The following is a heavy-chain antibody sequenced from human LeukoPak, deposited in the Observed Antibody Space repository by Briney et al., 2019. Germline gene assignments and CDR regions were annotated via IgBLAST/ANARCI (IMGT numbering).Heavy chain of an antibody. CDR3: ASARGGVVVPAVHFDY. D-gene: IGHD2-2*01. CDR2: ISSSSSYI. CDR1: GFTFSSYS. V-gene: IGHV3-21*01. Sequence: GGSLRFSCAASGFTFSSYSMNWVGQAPGKGLEWVSSISSSSSYIYYADSVKGRFTISRDNAKNSLYLQMNSLRAEDTAVYYCASARGGVVVPAVHFDYWGQGTLVTVSS. J-gene: IGHJ4*02.